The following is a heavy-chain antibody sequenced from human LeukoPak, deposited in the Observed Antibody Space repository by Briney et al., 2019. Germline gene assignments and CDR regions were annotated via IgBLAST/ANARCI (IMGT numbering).Heavy chain of an antibody. J-gene: IGHJ4*02. CDR2: IYYSGST. D-gene: IGHD3-22*01. CDR3: ARNNDYYDSSGPHFDY. V-gene: IGHV4-39*07. CDR1: GGSISSSSYY. Sequence: SETLSLTCTVSGGSISSSSYYWGWIRQPPGKGLEWIGSIYYSGSTYYNPSLKSRVTISVDTSKNQFSLKLSSVTAADTAVYYCARNNDYYDSSGPHFDYWGQGTLVTVSS.